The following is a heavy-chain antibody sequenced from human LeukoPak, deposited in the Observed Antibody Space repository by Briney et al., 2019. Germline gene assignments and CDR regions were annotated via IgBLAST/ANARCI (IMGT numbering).Heavy chain of an antibody. CDR2: INSDGSST. D-gene: IGHD2-2*01. CDR3: ARGYCSSTSCYASFDY. V-gene: IGHV3-74*01. Sequence: GGSLRLSCAASGFTSSSYWMHWVRQAPGKGLVWVSRINSDGSSTSYADSVKGRFTISRDNAKNTLYLQMNSLRAEDTAVYYCARGYCSSTSCYASFDYWGQGTLVTVSS. J-gene: IGHJ4*02. CDR1: GFTSSSYW.